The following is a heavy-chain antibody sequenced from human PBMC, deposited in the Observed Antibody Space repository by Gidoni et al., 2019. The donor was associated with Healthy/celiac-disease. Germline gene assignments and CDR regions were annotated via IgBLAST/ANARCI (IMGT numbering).Heavy chain of an antibody. CDR2: ISSNGGST. J-gene: IGHJ4*02. V-gene: IGHV3-64D*06. Sequence: EVQLVESGGGLVQPGGSLGLSGSASGFPFSSYAMHWVRQAPGKGLQYVSAISSNGGSTYYADSVKGRFTISRDNSKNTLYLQMSSLRAEDTAVYYCVKGGQWLVSYFDYWGQGTLVTVSS. CDR1: GFPFSSYA. D-gene: IGHD6-19*01. CDR3: VKGGQWLVSYFDY.